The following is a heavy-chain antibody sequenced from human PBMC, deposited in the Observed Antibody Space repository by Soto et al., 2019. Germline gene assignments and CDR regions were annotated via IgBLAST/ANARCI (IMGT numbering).Heavy chain of an antibody. CDR3: TTEPAQSRTLNCSSTSCYPHYYYYYMDV. D-gene: IGHD2-2*01. CDR2: IKSKTDGGTT. V-gene: IGHV3-15*01. Sequence: GGSLRLSCAASGFTFSNAWMSWVRQAPGKGLEWVGRIKSKTDGGTTDYAAPVKGRFTISRDDSKNTLYLQMNSLKTEDTSVYYCTTEPAQSRTLNCSSTSCYPHYYYYYMDVWGKGTTVTVSS. CDR1: GFTFSNAW. J-gene: IGHJ6*03.